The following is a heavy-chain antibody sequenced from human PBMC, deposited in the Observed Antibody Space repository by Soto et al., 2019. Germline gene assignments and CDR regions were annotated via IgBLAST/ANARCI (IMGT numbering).Heavy chain of an antibody. CDR1: GFTFSSYG. CDR2: IWYDGSNK. Sequence: GGSLRLSCAASGFTFSSYGMHWVRQAPGKGLEWVAVIWYDGSNKYYADSVKGRFTISRDNSKNTLYLQMNSLRAEDTAVYYCARDQGCSGGSCSGRLQVVGYMDVWGKGTTVTVSS. V-gene: IGHV3-33*01. D-gene: IGHD2-15*01. J-gene: IGHJ6*03. CDR3: ARDQGCSGGSCSGRLQVVGYMDV.